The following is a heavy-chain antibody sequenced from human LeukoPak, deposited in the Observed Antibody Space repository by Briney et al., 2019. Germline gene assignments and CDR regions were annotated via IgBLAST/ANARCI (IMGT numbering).Heavy chain of an antibody. CDR2: IIPILGIA. V-gene: IGHV1-69*04. J-gene: IGHJ6*02. CDR3: ARAAYCGGDCYPDYYYYYGMDV. D-gene: IGHD2-21*02. CDR1: GYTFTSYG. Sequence: ASVKVSCKASGYTFTSYGISWVRQAPGQGLEWMGRIIPILGIANYAQKFQGRVTITADKSTSTAYMELSSLRSEDTAVYYCARAAYCGGDCYPDYYYYYGMDVWGQGTTVTVSS.